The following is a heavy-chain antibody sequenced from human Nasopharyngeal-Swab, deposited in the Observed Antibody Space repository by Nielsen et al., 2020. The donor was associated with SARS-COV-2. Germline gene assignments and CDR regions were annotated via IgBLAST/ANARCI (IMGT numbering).Heavy chain of an antibody. Sequence: SVKVSCKASGYTFSDHYMEWLRQAPGQGLDWMGRINPNSGGTNYAQNFRGRVTMTRDTSLNTGYMELSSLRSDDTAVYFCSRIPLVGGFSYGYDNWGQGTLVTVSS. D-gene: IGHD5-18*01. CDR3: SRIPLVGGFSYGYDN. J-gene: IGHJ4*02. CDR2: INPNSGGT. CDR1: GYTFSDHY. V-gene: IGHV1-2*06.